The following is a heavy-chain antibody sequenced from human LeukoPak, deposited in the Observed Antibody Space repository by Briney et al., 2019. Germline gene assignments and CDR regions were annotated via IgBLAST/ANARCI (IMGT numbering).Heavy chain of an antibody. Sequence: PGGSLRLSCAASGFTFSSYGMHWVRQAPGKGLEWVAVISYDGSNKYYADSVKGRFTISRDNSKNTLYLQMNSLRAEDTAVYYCAKDGSQLLSPPFDYWGQGTLVTVSS. CDR3: AKDGSQLLSPPFDY. CDR1: GFTFSSYG. J-gene: IGHJ4*02. CDR2: ISYDGSNK. D-gene: IGHD2-2*01. V-gene: IGHV3-30*18.